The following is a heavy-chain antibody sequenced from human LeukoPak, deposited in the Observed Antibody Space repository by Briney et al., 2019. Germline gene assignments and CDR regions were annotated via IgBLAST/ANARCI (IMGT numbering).Heavy chain of an antibody. J-gene: IGHJ4*02. CDR2: IYSDDRT. D-gene: IGHD3-22*01. V-gene: IGHV3-53*05. CDR3: AKGNSGYYTFYDY. Sequence: PGGSLRLSCAVSGFTASSNYMSWVRQAPGKGLEWVSVIYSDDRTYYADSVKGRFTISRDNSKNTLYLQMNSLRTEDTAVYYCAKGNSGYYTFYDYWGQGTLVTVSS. CDR1: GFTASSNY.